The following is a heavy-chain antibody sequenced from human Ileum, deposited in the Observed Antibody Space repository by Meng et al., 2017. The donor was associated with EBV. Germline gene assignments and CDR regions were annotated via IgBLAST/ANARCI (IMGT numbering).Heavy chain of an antibody. CDR3: TRQGQDL. J-gene: IGHJ4*02. V-gene: IGHV3-30*19. CDR1: GLTFSKQI. Sequence: VKVLELWVFVVRPGRSLRLSCVAAGLTFSKQIIPWIRQAPGEGLDWVAVISSENYTYYSDSVKGRFTITRDNSANTVYLQMDNLGPQDTALYFCTRQGQDLWGQGTLVTVSS. D-gene: IGHD2-15*01. CDR2: ISSENYT.